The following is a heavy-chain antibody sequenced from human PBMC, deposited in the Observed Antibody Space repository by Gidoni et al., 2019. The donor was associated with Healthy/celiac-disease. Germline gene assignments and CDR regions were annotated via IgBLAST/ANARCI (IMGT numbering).Heavy chain of an antibody. D-gene: IGHD2-15*01. Sequence: QVQLQQWGAGLLKPSETLSLTCAVYGGSFSGYYWSWIRQPPGKGLEWIGEINHSGSTNYNPSLTSRVTISVDTSKNQFSLKLSSVTAADTAVYYCARGGYCSGGSCYLTYYYYYGMDVWGKGTTVTVSS. CDR3: ARGGYCSGGSCYLTYYYYYGMDV. CDR2: INHSGST. V-gene: IGHV4-34*01. CDR1: GGSFSGYY. J-gene: IGHJ6*04.